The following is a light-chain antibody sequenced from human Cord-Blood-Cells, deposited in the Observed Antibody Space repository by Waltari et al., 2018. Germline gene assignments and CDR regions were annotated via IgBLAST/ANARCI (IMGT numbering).Light chain of an antibody. V-gene: IGLV3-1*01. CDR2: QDS. CDR1: KLGDKY. J-gene: IGLJ2*01. Sequence: SYELTQPPSVSVSPGQTASITCSGDKLGDKYACWYQQKPGQSPVLVIYQDSKRPSGIPERFSGSNSGNTATLTISGTKAMDEADYYCQAWDSSTPAVVFGGGTKLTVL. CDR3: QAWDSSTPAVV.